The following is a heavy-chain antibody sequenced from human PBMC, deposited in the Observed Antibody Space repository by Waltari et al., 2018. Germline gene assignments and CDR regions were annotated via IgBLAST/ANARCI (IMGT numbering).Heavy chain of an antibody. CDR2: IIPIFGPA. V-gene: IGHV1-69*12. CDR1: GGTFSSYA. Sequence: QVQLVQSGAEVKKPGSSVKVSCKASGGTFSSYAISWVRPAPGQGLEWMGGIIPIFGPANYAQKFQGRVTITADESTSTAYMGLSSLRSEDTAVYYCATDPPRGMELRYYYGMDVWGQGTTVTVSS. J-gene: IGHJ6*02. D-gene: IGHD1-7*01. CDR3: ATDPPRGMELRYYYGMDV.